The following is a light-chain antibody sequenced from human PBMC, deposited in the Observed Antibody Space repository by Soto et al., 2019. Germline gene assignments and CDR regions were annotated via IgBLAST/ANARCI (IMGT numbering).Light chain of an antibody. J-gene: IGKJ1*01. CDR1: QTIRNW. V-gene: IGKV1-5*03. CDR3: QHYTSYSEA. Sequence: DIQITRPACTLSVSVGDSVTITCRASQTIRNWLAWYQQKAGKAPKLLIYEASTLKSGVPSRFSGSGSGTEFTLTISSLQPDDFATYYCQHYTSYSEAFGQGTKVDI. CDR2: EAS.